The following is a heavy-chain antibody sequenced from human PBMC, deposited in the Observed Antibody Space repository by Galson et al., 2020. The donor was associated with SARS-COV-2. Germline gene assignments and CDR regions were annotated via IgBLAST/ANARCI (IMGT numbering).Heavy chain of an antibody. CDR2: IYYSGST. J-gene: IGHJ6*02. CDR3: ARDFQQPFLYYYYYYGMDV. V-gene: IGHV4-59*01. D-gene: IGHD6-13*01. CDR1: GGSISSYY. Sequence: ASETLSLTCTVSGGSISSYYWSWIRQPPGKGLEWIGYIYYSGSTNYNPSLKSRVTISVDTSKNQFSLKLSSVTAADTAVYYCARDFQQPFLYYYYYYGMDVWGQGTTVTVSS.